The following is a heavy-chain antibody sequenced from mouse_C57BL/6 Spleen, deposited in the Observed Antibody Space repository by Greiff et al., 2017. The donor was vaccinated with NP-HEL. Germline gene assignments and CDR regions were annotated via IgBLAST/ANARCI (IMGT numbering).Heavy chain of an antibody. CDR2: IDPSDGET. Sequence: VQLQQSGAELVKPGASVKLSCTASGFTFTDYYMHWVKQRPEQGLEWIGRIDPSDGETNYAPKFQGKATLTADTSSNTAYLQLSRLTSEDTAVYYCARSRYGNYCWYFDVWRRGNTLTVSS. CDR3: ARSRYGNYCWYFDV. D-gene: IGHD2-1*01. J-gene: IGHJ1*03. V-gene: IGHV14-2*01. CDR1: GFTFTDYY.